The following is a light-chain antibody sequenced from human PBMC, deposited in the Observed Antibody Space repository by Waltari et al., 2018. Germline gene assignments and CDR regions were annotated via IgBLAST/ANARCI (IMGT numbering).Light chain of an antibody. CDR2: DDT. CDR1: NIGRKR. V-gene: IGLV3-21*03. CDR3: QVWDSSGDPVV. J-gene: IGLJ2*01. Sequence: SYVLTQPPSVSVAPGKTARITCGGNNIGRKRVHWYQQKPGQAPVLVVYDDTDRPSGIPERLSGSNSGNTATLTITRVEAGDEADYFCQVWDSSGDPVVFGGGTKLTVL.